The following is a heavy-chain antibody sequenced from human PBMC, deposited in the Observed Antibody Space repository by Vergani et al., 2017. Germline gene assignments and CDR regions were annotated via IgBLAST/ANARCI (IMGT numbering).Heavy chain of an antibody. D-gene: IGHD5-18*01. J-gene: IGHJ4*02. Sequence: EVQLLESGGGLVQPGGSLRLSCAASGFTFSSYAMSWVRQAPGKGLEWVSAISGSGGSTYYADSVKGRFTISRDNSKNTLYLQMNSLRAEDTAVYYCAKDPWIHLWLLPDLGYWGQGTLVTVSS. CDR3: AKDPWIHLWLLPDLGY. V-gene: IGHV3-23*01. CDR1: GFTFSSYA. CDR2: ISGSGGST.